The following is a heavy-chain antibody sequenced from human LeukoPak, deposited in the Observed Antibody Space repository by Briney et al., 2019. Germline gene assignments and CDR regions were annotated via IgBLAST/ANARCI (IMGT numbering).Heavy chain of an antibody. CDR2: INPIFGTA. CDR1: GGTFSSYA. Sequence: SVKVSCKASGGTFSSYAISWVRQAPGQGLEWMGGINPIFGTANYAQKFQGRVTITTDESTSTAYMELSSLRSEDTAVYYCAREGLAGYAWFDPWGQGTLVTVSS. CDR3: AREGLAGYAWFDP. D-gene: IGHD3-16*01. J-gene: IGHJ5*02. V-gene: IGHV1-69*05.